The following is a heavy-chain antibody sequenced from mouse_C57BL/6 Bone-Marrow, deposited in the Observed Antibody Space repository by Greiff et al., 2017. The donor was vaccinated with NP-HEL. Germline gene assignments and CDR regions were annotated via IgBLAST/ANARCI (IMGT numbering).Heavy chain of an antibody. CDR2: IDPEDGDT. CDR3: TTYPGGSSLYAMDY. D-gene: IGHD1-1*01. V-gene: IGHV14-1*01. CDR1: GFNIKDYY. Sequence: EVQLQQSGAELVRPGASVKLSCTASGFNIKDYYMHWVKQRPEQGLEWIGRIDPEDGDTEYAPKFQGKATMTADTSSNTAYLQLSSLTSEDTAVYYCTTYPGGSSLYAMDYWGQGTSVTVSS. J-gene: IGHJ4*01.